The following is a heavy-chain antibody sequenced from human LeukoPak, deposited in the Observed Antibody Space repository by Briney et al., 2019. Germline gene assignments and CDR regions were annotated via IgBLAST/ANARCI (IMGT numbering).Heavy chain of an antibody. J-gene: IGHJ4*02. CDR2: IYYSGST. D-gene: IGHD1-26*01. CDR3: ARGTVTGIVGGGDGAFDY. Sequence: SETLSLTCTVSGGSISSYYWSWIRQPPGKGLEWIGYIYYSGSTNYNPSLKSRVTISVDTSKSQFSLKLSSVTAADTAVYYCARGTVTGIVGGGDGAFDYWGQGTLVTVSS. CDR1: GGSISSYY. V-gene: IGHV4-59*08.